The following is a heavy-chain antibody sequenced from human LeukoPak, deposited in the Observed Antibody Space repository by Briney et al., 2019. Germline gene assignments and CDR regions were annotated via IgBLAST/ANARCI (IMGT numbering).Heavy chain of an antibody. CDR3: ARDLESYYYYMDV. CDR2: IKQDGSEK. Sequence: GGSLRLSCAASGFTFSSYWMSWVRQAPGKGLEWVANIKQDGSEKYYVDSVKGRFTISRDNAKNSLYLQMNSLRAEDTAVYYCARDLESYYYYMDVWGKGTTVTVSS. J-gene: IGHJ6*03. V-gene: IGHV3-7*01. CDR1: GFTFSSYW.